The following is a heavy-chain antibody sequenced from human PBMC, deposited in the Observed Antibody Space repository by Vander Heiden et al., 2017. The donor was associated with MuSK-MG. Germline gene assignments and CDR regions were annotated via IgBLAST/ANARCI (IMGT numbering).Heavy chain of an antibody. CDR1: GYPFTNYH. V-gene: IGHV1-46*03. J-gene: IGHJ3*02. CDR2: INPRDGST. Sequence: QVQLVQSGAAVTKPGASVQVPCTASGYPFTNYHMHWVRQAPGQGLEWMGIINPRDGSTAFAQKFQDRVTMTRDTSTSTVYMELSSLRSEDTAVYYCAMTSIVRGVIGDAFDIWGQGTMVTVSS. D-gene: IGHD3-10*01. CDR3: AMTSIVRGVIGDAFDI.